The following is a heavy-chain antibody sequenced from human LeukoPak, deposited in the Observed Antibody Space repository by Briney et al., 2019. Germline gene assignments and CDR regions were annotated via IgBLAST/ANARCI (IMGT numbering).Heavy chain of an antibody. Sequence: ASVKVSCKASGYSFTGYYMHWVRQAPGQGLEWMGCINPNSGGTDYAQKFQGRVTMTRDTSISTAYMELSRLRSDDTAVYYCARSPGYSYGYIDYWGQGTLVTVSS. J-gene: IGHJ4*02. V-gene: IGHV1-2*02. CDR3: ARSPGYSYGYIDY. CDR2: INPNSGGT. CDR1: GYSFTGYY. D-gene: IGHD5-18*01.